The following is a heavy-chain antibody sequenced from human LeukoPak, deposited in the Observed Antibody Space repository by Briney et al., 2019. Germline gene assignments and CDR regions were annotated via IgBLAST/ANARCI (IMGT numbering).Heavy chain of an antibody. CDR1: GFTFSSYA. Sequence: TGGSLRLSCAASGFTFSSYAMSWVRQAPGKGLEWVSGISNSGGSTYYADSVKGRFTISRDNSKNTLYLQMNSLRAEDTAVYYCAKVILQYYFDYWGQGTLVIVSS. CDR3: AKVILQYYFDY. J-gene: IGHJ4*02. V-gene: IGHV3-23*01. CDR2: ISNSGGST.